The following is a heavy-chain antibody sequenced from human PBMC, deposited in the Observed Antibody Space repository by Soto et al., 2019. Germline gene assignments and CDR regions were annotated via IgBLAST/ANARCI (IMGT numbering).Heavy chain of an antibody. CDR1: GDSISSGGYY. D-gene: IGHD5-12*01. J-gene: IGHJ6*02. CDR3: VSRLGYGYAMDV. CDR2: IYYNGNT. Sequence: QLQLQESGPGLVKPSEILSLTCTVSGDSISSGGYYWGWIRQPPGKGLEWIGSIYYNGNTSYNPSLKRRVTLSRATSRNQFSLRLSSVTAADTAVYYCVSRLGYGYAMDVWGQGTTVTVSS. V-gene: IGHV4-39*01.